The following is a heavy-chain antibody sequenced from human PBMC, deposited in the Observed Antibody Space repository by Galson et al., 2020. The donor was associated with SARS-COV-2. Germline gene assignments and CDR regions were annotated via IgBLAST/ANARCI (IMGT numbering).Heavy chain of an antibody. J-gene: IGHJ5*02. V-gene: IGHV4-30-4*01. Sequence: VETSETLSLTCAVSGVSISSGGYHWSWLRQPPGQGREWIGYIDYSRSNYYNPTLKSRVTISVDTSKNQFSLKLSSVSAADTAVYYCASVYRITLFGVASKFDPWGQGTLVTVSS. CDR2: IDYSRSN. D-gene: IGHD3-3*01. CDR1: GVSISSGGYH. CDR3: ASVYRITLFGVASKFDP.